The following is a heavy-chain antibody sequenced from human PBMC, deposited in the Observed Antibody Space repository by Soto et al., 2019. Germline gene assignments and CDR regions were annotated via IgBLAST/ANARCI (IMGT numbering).Heavy chain of an antibody. D-gene: IGHD6-13*01. CDR1: GYSFTSYW. CDR2: ILPVDADT. CDR3: ARQGFSKHYFYAADV. V-gene: IGHV5-51*01. Sequence: PVQSLKISCKASGYSFTSYWIGWVRQTPGKGLEWMVIILPVDADTRYSPSFEGHVTTPADSSTNPSLLHWRTLQAADTATYFCARQGFSKHYFYAADVWGQGTTVTVSS. J-gene: IGHJ6*02.